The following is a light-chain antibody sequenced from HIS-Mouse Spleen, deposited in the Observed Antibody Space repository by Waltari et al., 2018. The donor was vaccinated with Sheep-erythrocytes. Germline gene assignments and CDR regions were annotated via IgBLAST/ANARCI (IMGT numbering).Light chain of an antibody. CDR1: KLGDKY. Sequence: SYELTQPPSVSVSPGQTASITCPGDKLGDKYACWYQQKPGQSPVLVIYQDSKRPSGIPERFSGSNSGNTATLTISGTQAMDEADYYCCSYAGSYTWVFGGGTKLTVL. CDR3: CSYAGSYTWV. V-gene: IGLV3-1*01. CDR2: QDS. J-gene: IGLJ3*02.